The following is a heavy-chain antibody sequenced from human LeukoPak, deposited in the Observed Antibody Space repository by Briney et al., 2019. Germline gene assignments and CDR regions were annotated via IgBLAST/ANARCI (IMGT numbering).Heavy chain of an antibody. CDR3: ARDAHAGGVFDY. V-gene: IGHV3-48*01. J-gene: IGHJ4*02. Sequence: PGGSLRLSCAASGLTFSSYNMNWVLQAPGKGLEWVSYISSTSTTIYYADSVKGRFSISRDNARNSLYLQMNSLRAEDTAVYYCARDAHAGGVFDYWGQGSLVTVSS. CDR1: GLTFSSYN. CDR2: ISSTSTTI. D-gene: IGHD2-8*02.